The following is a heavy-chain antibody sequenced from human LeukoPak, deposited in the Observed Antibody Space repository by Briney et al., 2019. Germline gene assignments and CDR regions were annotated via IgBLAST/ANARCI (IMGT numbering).Heavy chain of an antibody. V-gene: IGHV4-4*07. D-gene: IGHD3-10*01. J-gene: IGHJ5*02. CDR1: GGSISSYY. CDR2: TYTSGST. Sequence: PSETLSLTCTVSGGSISSYYWSWIRQPAGKGLEWIGRTYTSGSTNYNPSLKSRATISVDKSKNQFSLKLSSVTAADTAVYYCARDPVTGNWFDPWGQGTLVTVSS. CDR3: ARDPVTGNWFDP.